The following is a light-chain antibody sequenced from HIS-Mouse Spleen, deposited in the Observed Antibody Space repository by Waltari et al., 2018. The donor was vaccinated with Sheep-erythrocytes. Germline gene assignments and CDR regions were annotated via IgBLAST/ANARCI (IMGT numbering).Light chain of an antibody. J-gene: IGLJ3*02. CDR2: EVS. Sequence: QSALTQPPSASGSPGQSVTISLTGPNRAGGGYNFVSWYQQHPGKAPKLMIYEVSKRPSGVPDRFSGSKSGNTASLTVSGLQAEDEADYYCSSYAGSNNWVFGGGTKLTVL. CDR1: NRAGGGYNF. V-gene: IGLV2-8*01. CDR3: SSYAGSNNWV.